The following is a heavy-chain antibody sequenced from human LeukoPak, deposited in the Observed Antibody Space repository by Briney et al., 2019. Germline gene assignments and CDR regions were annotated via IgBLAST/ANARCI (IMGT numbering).Heavy chain of an antibody. Sequence: SETLSLTCTVSGGSISSGSYYWSWIRQPAGKGLEWIGRIYTSGSTNYNPSLKSRVTISVDTSKNQFSLKLSSVTAADTAVYYCARAASSEVAGTPLGAFDIWGQGTMVTVSS. D-gene: IGHD6-19*01. CDR3: ARAASSEVAGTPLGAFDI. J-gene: IGHJ3*02. CDR1: GGSISSGSYY. CDR2: IYTSGST. V-gene: IGHV4-61*02.